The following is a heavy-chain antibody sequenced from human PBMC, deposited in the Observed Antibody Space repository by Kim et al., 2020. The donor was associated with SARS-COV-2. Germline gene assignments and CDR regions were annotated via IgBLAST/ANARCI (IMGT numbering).Heavy chain of an antibody. J-gene: IGHJ4*02. V-gene: IGHV3-23*03. D-gene: IGHD3-9*01. CDR1: GFTFNNFA. CDR3: VRDLSGYYFDY. Sequence: GGSLRLSCAASGFTFNNFAMSWVRQAPGKGLEWVSVIYSGGTSAYYADSVKGRFSVSRDNSKNTVYLQMSSLRVEDTAVYYCVRDLSGYYFDYWGPGTLVTVSS. CDR2: IYSGGTSA.